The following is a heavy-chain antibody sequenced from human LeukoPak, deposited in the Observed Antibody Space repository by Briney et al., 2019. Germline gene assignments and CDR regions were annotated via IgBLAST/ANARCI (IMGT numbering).Heavy chain of an antibody. CDR2: IYYGGST. CDR3: AKTIRVRGDAYNWFDP. Sequence: SETLSLTCTVSGDSVRTNNYYWSWIRQPPGKGLEWIGNIYYGGSTNYNPSLKSRATMSVDTSMNQFSLKLSSVTAADTAVYYCAKTIRVRGDAYNWFDPWGQGTLVTVSS. J-gene: IGHJ5*02. V-gene: IGHV4-39*01. CDR1: GDSVRTNNYY. D-gene: IGHD3-10*01.